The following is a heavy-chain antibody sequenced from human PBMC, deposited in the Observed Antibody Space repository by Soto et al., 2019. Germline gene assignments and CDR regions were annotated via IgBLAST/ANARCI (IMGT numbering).Heavy chain of an antibody. Sequence: PGGSLRLSCAASGFTFGSYAMSWFRQGPGKGLEWVSAISGSGSTYYADSVKGRFTISRDNSKNTLYLQMNSLRAEDTAVYYCAKENGYSSSWFEFDYWGQGTLVTVSS. D-gene: IGHD6-13*01. J-gene: IGHJ4*02. CDR2: ISGSGST. CDR3: AKENGYSSSWFEFDY. V-gene: IGHV3-23*01. CDR1: GFTFGSYA.